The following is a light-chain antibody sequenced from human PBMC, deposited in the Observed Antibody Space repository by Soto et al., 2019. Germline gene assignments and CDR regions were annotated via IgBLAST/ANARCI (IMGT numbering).Light chain of an antibody. Sequence: AIQMTQSPSSLSASLGDRVTITCRASQGIRGDLGWYQQKTGKAPKLLISATSTLQSGVPSRFSGRGSGTNFTLTISSLQSEDSATYYCIQDFISPLTVGQGTKVEL. CDR3: IQDFISPLT. J-gene: IGKJ1*01. V-gene: IGKV1-6*01. CDR1: QGIRGD. CDR2: ATS.